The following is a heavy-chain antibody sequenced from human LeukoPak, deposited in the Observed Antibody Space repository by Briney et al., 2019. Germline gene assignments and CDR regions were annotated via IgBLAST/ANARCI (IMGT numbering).Heavy chain of an antibody. Sequence: PSETLSLTCTVSGGSISSYDWSWVRQPPGKGLEWVGYIYYSGSTNYNPSLKSRVTIAVDTSKNQFSLKLSSVTAADTAVYYCARRHDYHFDYWGQGTLVTVSS. CDR2: IYYSGST. CDR3: ARRHDYHFDY. J-gene: IGHJ4*02. D-gene: IGHD5-12*01. V-gene: IGHV4-59*12. CDR1: GGSISSYD.